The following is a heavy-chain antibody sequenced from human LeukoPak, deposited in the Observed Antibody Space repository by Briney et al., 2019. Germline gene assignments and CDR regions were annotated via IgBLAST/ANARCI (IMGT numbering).Heavy chain of an antibody. Sequence: ASVKVSCKVSGYTLTELSMHWVRQAPGKGLEWMGGFDPEDGETIYAQKFQGRVTMTEDTSTDTAYMELSSLRSEDTAVYYCATGQYQLPRNENWFDPWGQGTLVTVSS. V-gene: IGHV1-24*01. CDR3: ATGQYQLPRNENWFDP. CDR2: FDPEDGET. J-gene: IGHJ5*02. D-gene: IGHD2-2*01. CDR1: GYTLTELS.